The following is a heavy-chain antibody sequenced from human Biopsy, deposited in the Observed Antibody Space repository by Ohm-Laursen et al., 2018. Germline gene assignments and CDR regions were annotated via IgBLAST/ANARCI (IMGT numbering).Heavy chain of an antibody. V-gene: IGHV4-59*08. CDR2: IYYRGNT. CDR1: GDSITSYF. J-gene: IGHJ3*01. D-gene: IGHD3-10*01. Sequence: TLSPTCTVSGDSITSYFWNWIRQAPGKGLEWIGNIYYRGNTNYSPSLKSRATISLDSSKNQFSLNLNSVTATDTAVYYCARRLPLRGFAFDVWGQGTVVTVS. CDR3: ARRLPLRGFAFDV.